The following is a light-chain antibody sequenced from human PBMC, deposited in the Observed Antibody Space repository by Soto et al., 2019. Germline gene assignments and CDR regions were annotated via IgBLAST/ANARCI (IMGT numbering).Light chain of an antibody. CDR2: AAS. Sequence: DIQMTQSPSSLSASVGDRVTITCRASQGIRNNLAWYQQKPGKVPKLLISAASTLQSGVPSRFSGSGSGTDFTLTICSLQPEDVATYYCQRYNSAPLLSFGGGTKVEIK. J-gene: IGKJ4*01. CDR1: QGIRNN. CDR3: QRYNSAPLLS. V-gene: IGKV1-27*01.